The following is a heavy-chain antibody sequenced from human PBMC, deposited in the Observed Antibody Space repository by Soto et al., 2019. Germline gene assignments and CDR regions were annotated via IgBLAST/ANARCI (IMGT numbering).Heavy chain of an antibody. Sequence: QEQLVQSGAEVKTTGASVKVSCKTSGYTFTDYDINWVRQATGQGLERIGWMNPNSGETGHAQKFQGSVTMTRSASLSTAYLELSSLRSEDTAVYYCARVAVAARPRWYNWFDPWGQGTLVTVSS. CDR1: GYTFTDYD. CDR2: MNPNSGET. CDR3: ARVAVAARPRWYNWFDP. D-gene: IGHD2-15*01. J-gene: IGHJ5*02. V-gene: IGHV1-8*01.